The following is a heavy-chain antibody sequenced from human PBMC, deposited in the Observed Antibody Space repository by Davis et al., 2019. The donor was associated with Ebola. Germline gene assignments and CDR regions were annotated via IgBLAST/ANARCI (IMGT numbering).Heavy chain of an antibody. V-gene: IGHV1-69*13. J-gene: IGHJ4*02. CDR1: GGTFTSYG. Sequence: SVKVSCKASGGTFTSYGISWVRQAPGQGLEWMGGIIPIFGTANYAQKFQGRVTITADESTSTVYMELSSLRSEDTAVYYCAASVRAVAGDYWGQGTLVTVSS. D-gene: IGHD6-19*01. CDR3: AASVRAVAGDY. CDR2: IIPIFGTA.